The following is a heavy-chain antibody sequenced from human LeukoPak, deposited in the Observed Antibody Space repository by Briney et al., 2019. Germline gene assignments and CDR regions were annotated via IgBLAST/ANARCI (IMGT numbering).Heavy chain of an antibody. J-gene: IGHJ3*02. V-gene: IGHV4-38-2*01. CDR3: ARRLLRWAFDI. CDR1: GYSISSGYY. D-gene: IGHD3-3*01. Sequence: SETLSLTCSVFGYSISSGYYWGWIRQPPGKGLEWIGSIFHSGSTYYNPSLKSRVTMSVDTSKNQFSLKSSSVTAADTAVYYCARRLLRWAFDIWGQGTMVTVSS. CDR2: IFHSGST.